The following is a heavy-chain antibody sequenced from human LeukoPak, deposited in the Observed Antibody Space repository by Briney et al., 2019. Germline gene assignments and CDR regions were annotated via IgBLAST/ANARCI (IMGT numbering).Heavy chain of an antibody. J-gene: IGHJ4*02. V-gene: IGHV3-23*01. CDR1: GFTLTIYA. CDR3: AKDIEQWLPFDY. CDR2: INGIGGST. Sequence: GGCLRLSCAASGFTLTIYAMSCVRQVPGKGLEWVSTINGIGGSTYYADSVKGRFTISRDNSKNTLYLQMSSLRAEDTAVYYCAKDIEQWLPFDYWGQGTLVTVSS. D-gene: IGHD6-19*01.